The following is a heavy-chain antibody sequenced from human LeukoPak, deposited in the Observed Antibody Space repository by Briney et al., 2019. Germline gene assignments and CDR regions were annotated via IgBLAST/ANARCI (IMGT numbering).Heavy chain of an antibody. J-gene: IGHJ4*02. CDR3: ARAYSGYDPNDY. CDR1: GYTFTSYC. D-gene: IGHD5-12*01. Sequence: ASVKVSCKASGYTFTSYCMHWVRQAPGQGLEWMGIIHPSDGGTTYAQRFQGRVTVTRDTSTTTVSMELSSLTSEDTAVYYCARAYSGYDPNDYWGQGTLVTVSS. CDR2: IHPSDGGT. V-gene: IGHV1-46*01.